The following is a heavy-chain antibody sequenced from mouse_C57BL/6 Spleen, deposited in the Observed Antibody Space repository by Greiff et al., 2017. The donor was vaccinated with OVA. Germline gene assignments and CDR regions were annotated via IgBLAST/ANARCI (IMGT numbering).Heavy chain of an antibody. J-gene: IGHJ3*01. CDR3: ARDHTTGFAY. D-gene: IGHD1-1*01. CDR2: ISYDGSN. Sequence: EVKLQESGPGLVKPSQSLSLTCSVTGYSITSGYYWNWIRQFPGNKLEWMGYISYDGSNNYNPSLKNRISITRDTSKNQFFLKLNSVTTEDTATYYCARDHTTGFAYWGQGTLVTVSA. CDR1: GYSITSGYY. V-gene: IGHV3-6*01.